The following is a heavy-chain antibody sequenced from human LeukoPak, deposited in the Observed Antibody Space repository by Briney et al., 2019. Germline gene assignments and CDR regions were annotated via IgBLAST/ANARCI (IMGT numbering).Heavy chain of an antibody. CDR2: INHSGST. CDR3: ARAAGYDFWSGYSPFYH. CDR1: GGSFSGYY. J-gene: IGHJ4*02. Sequence: PSETLSLTCAVYGGSFSGYYWSWIRQPPGKGLEWIGEINHSGSTNYNPSLKSRVTISVDTSKNQFSLKLSSVTAADTAVYYCARAAGYDFWSGYSPFYHWGQATLVTVSS. V-gene: IGHV4-34*01. D-gene: IGHD3-3*01.